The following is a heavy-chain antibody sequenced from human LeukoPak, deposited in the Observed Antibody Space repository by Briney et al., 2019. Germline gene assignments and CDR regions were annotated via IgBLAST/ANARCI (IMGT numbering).Heavy chain of an antibody. Sequence: PGGSLRLSCAASGFTFSSFTMTWVRQAPGKGLEWVSATGNSGASTYYADSVEGRFTISRDNSVNTLYLQMNSLRAEDTAVYYCAKGAYSGYFDYWGLGTLVTVSS. J-gene: IGHJ4*02. CDR2: TGNSGAST. CDR1: GFTFSSFT. D-gene: IGHD5-12*01. V-gene: IGHV3-23*01. CDR3: AKGAYSGYFDY.